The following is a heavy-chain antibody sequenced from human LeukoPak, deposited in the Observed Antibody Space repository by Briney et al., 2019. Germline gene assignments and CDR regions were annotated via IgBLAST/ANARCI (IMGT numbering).Heavy chain of an antibody. CDR3: ARDQGVIRDGYILGAFDI. CDR2: IYYSGST. V-gene: IGHV4-30-4*01. CDR1: GGSISSGDYY. J-gene: IGHJ3*02. Sequence: PSQALSLICTVSGGSISSGDYYWSWIRQPPGKGLEWIGYIYYSGSTYYNPSLKSRVTISVDTSKNQFSLKLSSVTAADTAVYYCARDQGVIRDGYILGAFDIWGQGTMVTVSS. D-gene: IGHD5-24*01.